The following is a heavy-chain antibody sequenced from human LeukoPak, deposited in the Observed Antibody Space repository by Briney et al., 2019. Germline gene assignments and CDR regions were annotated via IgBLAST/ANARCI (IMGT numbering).Heavy chain of an antibody. Sequence: PGGSLSLSCAASGFTFSIWWMDWVRHAPGKGLVWVSRIYSDGRRTTYADSVKGRFTISRDNAKNTLYLQMNSLSAEDTAVYFCPRDPYDIVTSPYFDYWGQGTLVTVSS. V-gene: IGHV3-74*03. CDR3: PRDPYDIVTSPYFDY. CDR1: GFTFSIWW. CDR2: IYSDGRRT. J-gene: IGHJ4*02. D-gene: IGHD3-9*01.